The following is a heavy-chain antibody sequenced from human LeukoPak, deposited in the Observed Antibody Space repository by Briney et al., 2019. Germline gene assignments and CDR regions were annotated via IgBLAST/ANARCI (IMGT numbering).Heavy chain of an antibody. CDR3: AKPPDSSSWYYFDY. CDR2: ISYDGSNK. Sequence: PGGSLRLSCAASGFTFSSYGMHWVRQAPGKGLEWVAVISYDGSNKYYADSVKGRFTISRDNSKNTLYLQMNSLRAEDTAVYYCAKPPDSSSWYYFDYWGQGTLVTVSS. V-gene: IGHV3-30*18. CDR1: GFTFSSYG. D-gene: IGHD6-13*01. J-gene: IGHJ4*02.